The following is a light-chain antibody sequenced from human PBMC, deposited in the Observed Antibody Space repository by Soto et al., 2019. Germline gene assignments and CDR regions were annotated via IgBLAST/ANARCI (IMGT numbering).Light chain of an antibody. V-gene: IGKV3-20*01. CDR1: QSVSSSY. J-gene: IGKJ5*01. CDR3: QQYCSSPIT. Sequence: EIVLTQSPGTLSLSPGERATLSCRASQSVSSSYLAWYQQKPGQAPRLLIYGASSRATGIPDRFSGSGSGTDFTITISRLEPEDFAVYYCQQYCSSPITFGHGTRLEIK. CDR2: GAS.